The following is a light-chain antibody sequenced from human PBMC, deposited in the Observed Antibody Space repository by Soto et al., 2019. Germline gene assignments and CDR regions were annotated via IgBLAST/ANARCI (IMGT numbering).Light chain of an antibody. CDR3: CSYAGSGTYV. J-gene: IGLJ1*01. CDR2: EDS. CDR1: SSDVGSYNL. V-gene: IGLV2-23*01. Sequence: QSVLTQPASVYGSPGQSITISCTGTSSDVGSYNLVSWYQQHPGKAPKLIIYEDSKRPSGVSNRFSGSKSGNTTSLTISGLQAEDEADYYCCSYAGSGTYVFGTGTKVTVL.